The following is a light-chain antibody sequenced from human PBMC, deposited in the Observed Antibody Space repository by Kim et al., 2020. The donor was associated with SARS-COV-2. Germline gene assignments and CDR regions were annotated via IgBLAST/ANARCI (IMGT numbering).Light chain of an antibody. CDR1: NSNIGDNY. Sequence: QSVLTQPPSVSAAPGQKVTISCSGSNSNIGDNYVSLYQQVPGTAPKLLIYDNDKRPSGIPDRFSGSKSGTSAILGITGLQTGDEADYYCGTWDSSLSVFVFGVGTKVTVL. J-gene: IGLJ1*01. CDR3: GTWDSSLSVFV. V-gene: IGLV1-51*01. CDR2: DND.